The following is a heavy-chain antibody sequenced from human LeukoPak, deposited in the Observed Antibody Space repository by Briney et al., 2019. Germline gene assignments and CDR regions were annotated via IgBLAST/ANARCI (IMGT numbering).Heavy chain of an antibody. CDR3: ARRDTEWTYDY. D-gene: IGHD3-3*01. V-gene: IGHV3-48*04. Sequence: PGGSLRLSCAASGFTFGSYSMNWVRQAPGKGLEWVSYISSSSSTIYYADSVKGRFTISRDNAKNSLYLQMNSLRAEDTAVYYCARRDTEWTYDYWGQGTLVTVSS. J-gene: IGHJ4*02. CDR2: ISSSSSTI. CDR1: GFTFGSYS.